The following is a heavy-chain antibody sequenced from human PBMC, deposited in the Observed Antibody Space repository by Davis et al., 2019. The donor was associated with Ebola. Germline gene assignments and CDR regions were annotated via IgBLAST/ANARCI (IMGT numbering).Heavy chain of an antibody. CDR1: GVSISNNY. J-gene: IGHJ4*02. Sequence: SETLSLTCTVSGVSISNNYWSWIRQPPGRGLEWIGYIFYSGNTHYNPSLESRLTISLDTSRNQFFLKMTSVTPADTAVYYCARLIVDSNGYYLGYFDLWGQGSLVAVSS. CDR3: ARLIVDSNGYYLGYFDL. V-gene: IGHV4-59*01. D-gene: IGHD3-22*01. CDR2: IFYSGNT.